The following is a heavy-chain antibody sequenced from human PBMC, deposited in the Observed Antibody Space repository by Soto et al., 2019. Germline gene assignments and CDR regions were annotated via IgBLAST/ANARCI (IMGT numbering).Heavy chain of an antibody. Sequence: GGSLRLSCAASGFTFSSYAMSWVRQAPGKGLEWVSAISGSGGSTYYADSVKGRITISRDNSKNTLYLQMNSLRAEDTAVYYCAKDPYSSGWYYFDYWGQGTLVTVSS. CDR1: GFTFSSYA. CDR2: ISGSGGST. J-gene: IGHJ4*02. V-gene: IGHV3-23*01. CDR3: AKDPYSSGWYYFDY. D-gene: IGHD6-19*01.